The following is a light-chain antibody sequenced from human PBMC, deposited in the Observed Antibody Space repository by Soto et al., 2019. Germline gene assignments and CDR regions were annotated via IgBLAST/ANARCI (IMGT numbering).Light chain of an antibody. V-gene: IGKV3-20*01. J-gene: IGKJ1*01. Sequence: EIVLTQSPGTLSLSTGERATLSCRASQSISSNYLAWYQQKPGQAPRLLIYGAFSRAVGIPDNFSGSGSGTDFTLTIYRLEPEDFAVYYCQQYGTSPWTFGQGTKVEIK. CDR3: QQYGTSPWT. CDR2: GAF. CDR1: QSISSNY.